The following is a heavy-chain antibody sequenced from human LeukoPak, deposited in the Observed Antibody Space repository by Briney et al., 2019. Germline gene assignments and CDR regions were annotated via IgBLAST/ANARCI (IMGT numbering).Heavy chain of an antibody. J-gene: IGHJ3*01. D-gene: IGHD3-22*01. CDR1: GGSISSYY. V-gene: IGHV4-59*01. CDR3: ARDNYYEGAFDV. Sequence: SETLSLTCTVSGGSISSYYWSWIRQPPGKGLEWIGYIYYSGSANYNPSLKSRVTISVDTSKNQFSLKMSSVTAADTAVYYCARDNYYEGAFDVWGQGTMVTVSS. CDR2: IYYSGSA.